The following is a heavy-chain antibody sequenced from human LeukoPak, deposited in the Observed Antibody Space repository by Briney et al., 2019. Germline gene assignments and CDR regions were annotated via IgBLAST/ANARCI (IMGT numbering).Heavy chain of an antibody. Sequence: KASETQSLTCTVSGGSISSYYWSWIRQPAGKGLEWIGRIYTSGSTNYNASLKSRVSMSVDTSKNQFSLKLSSVTAADTAVFYCARENSGSYREFDYWGQGTLVTVSS. CDR2: IYTSGST. CDR3: ARENSGSYREFDY. D-gene: IGHD1-26*01. CDR1: GGSISSYY. V-gene: IGHV4-4*07. J-gene: IGHJ4*02.